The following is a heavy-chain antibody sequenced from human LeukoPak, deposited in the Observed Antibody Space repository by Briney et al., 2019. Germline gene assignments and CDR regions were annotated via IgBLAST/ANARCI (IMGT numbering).Heavy chain of an antibody. Sequence: ASVKVSCKASGYTFTGYYMHWVRQAPGQGLEWTGWINPNSGGTNYAQKFQGRVTMTRDTSISTAYMELSRLRSDDTAVYYCARGRGRGYSYGYLGYWGQGTLVTVSS. V-gene: IGHV1-2*02. CDR2: INPNSGGT. CDR1: GYTFTGYY. D-gene: IGHD5-18*01. CDR3: ARGRGRGYSYGYLGY. J-gene: IGHJ4*02.